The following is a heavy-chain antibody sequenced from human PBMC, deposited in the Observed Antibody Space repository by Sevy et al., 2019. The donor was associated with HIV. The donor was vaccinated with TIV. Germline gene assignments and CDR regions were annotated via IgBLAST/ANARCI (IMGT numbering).Heavy chain of an antibody. J-gene: IGHJ5*02. CDR3: ARGKGLRYFHWFDP. CDR1: GGSFSGYY. CDR2: INHSGST. D-gene: IGHD4-17*01. V-gene: IGHV4-34*01. Sequence: SETLSLTCAVYGGSFSGYYWSWIRQPPGKGLEWIGEINHSGSTNYNPSLNSRVTISVDTSKNQFSLKLSSVTAADTAVYYCARGKGLRYFHWFDPWGQGTLVTVSS.